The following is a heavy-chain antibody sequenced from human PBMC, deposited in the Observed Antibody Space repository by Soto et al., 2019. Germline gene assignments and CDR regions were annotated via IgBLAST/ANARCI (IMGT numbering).Heavy chain of an antibody. J-gene: IGHJ4*02. V-gene: IGHV5-51*01. D-gene: IGHD4-17*01. CDR1: YW. CDR2: IYPSDSDT. Sequence: YWIGWVRQMPGKGLEWMGIIYPSDSDTRYSPSFQGQVTISADQSINTAYLQWDSLKASDTAIYYCARPANTVADHFDLWGQGTPVTVSS. CDR3: ARPANTVADHFDL.